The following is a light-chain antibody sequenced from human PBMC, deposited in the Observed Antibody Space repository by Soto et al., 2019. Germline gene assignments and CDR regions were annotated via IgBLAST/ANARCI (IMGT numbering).Light chain of an antibody. CDR2: GAS. CDR1: QSVSSSY. CDR3: QQYGSSPRT. Sequence: EIVLTQSPGTLSLSPGERATLSCRASQSVSSSYLAWYQQKTGQAPRLLIYGASSRATGIPDRFSGSGSGTYFTLNISRLEPEAFAVYYCQQYGSSPRTFGQGTKVEIK. J-gene: IGKJ1*01. V-gene: IGKV3-20*01.